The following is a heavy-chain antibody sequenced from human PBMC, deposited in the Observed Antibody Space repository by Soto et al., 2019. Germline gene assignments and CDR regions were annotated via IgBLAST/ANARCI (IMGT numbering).Heavy chain of an antibody. CDR1: GGSFSGYY. Sequence: PSETLSLTCAVYGGSFSGYYWSWIRQPPGKGLEWIGEINHSGSTNYNPSLKSRVTISVDTSKNQFSLTLSSVTAADTAVYYCASGGVRAGAGPLDRLDPSGQRTLVTVSS. D-gene: IGHD6-13*01. V-gene: IGHV4-34*01. CDR3: ASGGVRAGAGPLDRLDP. CDR2: INHSGST. J-gene: IGHJ5*02.